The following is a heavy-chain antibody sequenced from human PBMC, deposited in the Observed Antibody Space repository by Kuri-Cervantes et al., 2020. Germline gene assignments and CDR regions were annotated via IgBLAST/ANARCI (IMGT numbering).Heavy chain of an antibody. J-gene: IGHJ3*02. D-gene: IGHD4-17*01. V-gene: IGHV4-39*01. CDR1: GVSISSSSYY. Sequence: ESLKISCTVSGVSISSSSYYWGWLRPRPGKGLEWIGSIYSSGSTYYNPSLRRRVTISVDTSKNHFSLKLSSVTAADTAVYYCARTKHDYGEAFDIWGQGTRVT. CDR2: IYSSGST. CDR3: ARTKHDYGEAFDI.